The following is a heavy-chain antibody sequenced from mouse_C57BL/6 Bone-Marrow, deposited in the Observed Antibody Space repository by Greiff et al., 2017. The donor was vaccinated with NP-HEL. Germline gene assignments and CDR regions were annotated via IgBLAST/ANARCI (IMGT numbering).Heavy chain of an antibody. J-gene: IGHJ2*01. D-gene: IGHD1-1*01. CDR2: IDPSDSYT. Sequence: VQLQQSGAELVKPGASVKLSCKASGYTFTSYWMQWVKQRPGQGLEWIGEIDPSDSYTNYNQKFKGKATLTVDTSSSTAYMQLSSLTSEDSAVYYCASGAFITTDWGQGTTLTVSS. V-gene: IGHV1-50*01. CDR3: ASGAFITTD. CDR1: GYTFTSYW.